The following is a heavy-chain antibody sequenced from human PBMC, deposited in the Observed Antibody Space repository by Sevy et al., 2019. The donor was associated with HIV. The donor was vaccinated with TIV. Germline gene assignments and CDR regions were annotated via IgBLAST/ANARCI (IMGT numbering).Heavy chain of an antibody. CDR1: GFSLTTSGMC. Sequence: SGPTLVKPTQTLTLTCTFSGFSLTTSGMCVTWIRQPPGKALEWLARIDWDDDKYYSTSLKTRLTISKDTSKNQVVLKMTNMYPGDTPTYYCARMGSSGWPADKCFASWGQGTLVTFSS. V-gene: IGHV2-70*11. J-gene: IGHJ5*02. D-gene: IGHD6-19*01. CDR3: ARMGSSGWPADKCFAS. CDR2: IDWDDDK.